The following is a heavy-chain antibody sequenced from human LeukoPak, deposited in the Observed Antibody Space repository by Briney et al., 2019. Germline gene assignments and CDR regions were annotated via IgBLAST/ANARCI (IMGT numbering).Heavy chain of an antibody. D-gene: IGHD3-3*01. CDR2: INPNSGGT. J-gene: IGHJ6*03. Sequence: ASVKVSCKASGYTFTSYGISWVRQAPGQGLEWMGWINPNSGGTNYAQKFQGRVTMTRDTSISTAYMELSRLRSDDTAVYYCAREPIFGVVIEVNYYYMDVWGKGTTVTVSS. V-gene: IGHV1-2*02. CDR3: AREPIFGVVIEVNYYYMDV. CDR1: GYTFTSYG.